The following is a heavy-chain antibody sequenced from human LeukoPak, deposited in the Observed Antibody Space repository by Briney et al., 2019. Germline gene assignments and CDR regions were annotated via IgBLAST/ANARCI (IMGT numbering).Heavy chain of an antibody. CDR1: GYTFTGYY. D-gene: IGHD3-9*01. Sequence: GASVKVSCKASGYTFTGYYMHWVRQAPGQRLEWMGWINPNSGGTNYAQKFQGRVTMTRDTSISTAYMELSRLRSDDTAVYYCARRSGYDILTGYYRPELDYWGQGTLVTVSS. CDR2: INPNSGGT. V-gene: IGHV1-2*02. CDR3: ARRSGYDILTGYYRPELDY. J-gene: IGHJ4*02.